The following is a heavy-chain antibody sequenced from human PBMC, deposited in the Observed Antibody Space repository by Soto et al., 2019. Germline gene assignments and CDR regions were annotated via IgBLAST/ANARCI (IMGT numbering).Heavy chain of an antibody. J-gene: IGHJ5*01. V-gene: IGHV3-21*04. CDR1: GFTFSSYS. CDR3: PRALLAPSANSFDP. Sequence: GGSLRLSCAASGFTFSSYSMNWVRQAPGKGLEWVSSITSSSSYIYYADSGKGRATIARGNAKISLYLQMKSLRAEDTASYSCPRALLAPSANSFDPGGQGALVTVSS. D-gene: IGHD2-8*02. CDR2: ITSSSSYI.